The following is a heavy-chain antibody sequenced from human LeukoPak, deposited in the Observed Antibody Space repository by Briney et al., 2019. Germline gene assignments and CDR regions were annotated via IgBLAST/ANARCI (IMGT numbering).Heavy chain of an antibody. V-gene: IGHV4-4*02. CDR2: IYHSGSP. J-gene: IGHJ4*02. D-gene: IGHD1-1*01. CDR3: ARVNINNWHSCDY. Sequence: SGTLSLTCAVSGGSISSDNWWGWVRQPPGKGLEWIGEIYHSGSPNYNPSLKSRVTISVDKSRNHFSLDLSSVTAADTAVYYCARVNINNWHSCDYWGQGTLVTVSS. CDR1: GGSISSDNW.